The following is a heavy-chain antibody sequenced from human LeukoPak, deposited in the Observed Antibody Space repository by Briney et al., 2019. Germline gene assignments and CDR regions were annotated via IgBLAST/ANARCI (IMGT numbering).Heavy chain of an antibody. V-gene: IGHV1-8*03. CDR1: GGTFSSYD. CDR3: ARGHRLYCSSTSCYWFDP. D-gene: IGHD2-2*01. J-gene: IGHJ5*02. CDR2: MNPNSGNT. Sequence: GASVKVSCKASGGTFSSYDINWVRQATGQGLEWMGWMNPNSGNTGYAQKFQGRVTITRNTSISTAYMELSSLRSEDTAVYYCARGHRLYCSSTSCYWFDPWGQGTLVTVSS.